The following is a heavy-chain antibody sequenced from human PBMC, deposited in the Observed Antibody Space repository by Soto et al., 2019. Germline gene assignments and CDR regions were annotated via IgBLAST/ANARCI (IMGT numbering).Heavy chain of an antibody. D-gene: IGHD3-10*01. CDR3: AKVRRFGELWAGGGRIA. Sequence: GESLKISCAASGFTFSSYAMSWVRQAPGKGLEWVSAISGSGGSTYYADSVKGRFTISRDNSKNTLYLQMNSLRAEDTAVYYCAKVRRFGELWAGGGRIAWGQGTLVTVSS. J-gene: IGHJ5*02. CDR2: ISGSGGST. CDR1: GFTFSSYA. V-gene: IGHV3-23*01.